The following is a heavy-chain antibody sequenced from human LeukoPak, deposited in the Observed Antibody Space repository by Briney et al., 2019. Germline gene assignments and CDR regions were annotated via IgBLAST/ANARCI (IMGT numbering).Heavy chain of an antibody. J-gene: IGHJ6*03. CDR3: ARDNGVVHGVYYMDV. Sequence: PGGSLRLSCAASGFTFSNYWMTWVRQAPGKGLEWVADIKQDGSEKLYVNSVRCRSTISRDNAKMSLFLQMNSLRAEDTAVYYCARDNGVVHGVYYMDVWGKGTTVT. V-gene: IGHV3-7*01. D-gene: IGHD3-3*01. CDR1: GFTFSNYW. CDR2: IKQDGSEK.